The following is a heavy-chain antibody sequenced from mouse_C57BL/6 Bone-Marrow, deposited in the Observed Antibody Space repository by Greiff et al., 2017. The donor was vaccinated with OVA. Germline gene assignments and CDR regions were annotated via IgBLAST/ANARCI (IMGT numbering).Heavy chain of an antibody. D-gene: IGHD2-5*01. V-gene: IGHV14-4*01. CDR3: TTSYYSNYDY. Sequence: EVQLQQSGAELVRPGASVKLSCTASGFNIKDDYMHWVKQRPEQGLEWIGWIDPESGDTEYASKFQGKATITADTSSNTAYLQLSSLTSEDTAVYYCTTSYYSNYDYWGQGTTLTVSS. J-gene: IGHJ2*01. CDR2: IDPESGDT. CDR1: GFNIKDDY.